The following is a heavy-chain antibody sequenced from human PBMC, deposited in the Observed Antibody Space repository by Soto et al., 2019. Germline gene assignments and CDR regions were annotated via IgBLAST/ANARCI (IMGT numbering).Heavy chain of an antibody. CDR3: ARRYGSAFDI. Sequence: SETLSLTCAVYGGSFSGYYWSWIRQPPGKGLQWIGEINHSGSTNYNPSLKSRVTISVDTSKNQFSLKLSSVTAADTAVYYCARRYGSAFDIWGQGTMVT. J-gene: IGHJ3*02. CDR1: GGSFSGYY. V-gene: IGHV4-34*01. CDR2: INHSGST. D-gene: IGHD3-10*01.